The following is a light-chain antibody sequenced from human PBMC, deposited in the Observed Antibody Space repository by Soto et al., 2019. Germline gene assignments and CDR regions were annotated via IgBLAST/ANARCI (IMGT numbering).Light chain of an antibody. CDR1: SSDIGGYHY. Sequence: QSVLTQPRSVSGSPGQSVTISCTGTSSDIGGYHYVSWYQQHSGKAPQLLIYDVDERPSGVPDRFSGSKSGNTAYLTISGLQADDEAYYYCCSYAATNTSVFGNGTKVT. V-gene: IGLV2-11*01. CDR3: CSYAATNTSV. J-gene: IGLJ1*01. CDR2: DVD.